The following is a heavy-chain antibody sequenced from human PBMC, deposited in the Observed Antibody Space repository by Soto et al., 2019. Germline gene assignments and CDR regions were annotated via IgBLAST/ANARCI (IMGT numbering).Heavy chain of an antibody. D-gene: IGHD6-6*01. Sequence: GSLRLSCAASGFTFSSYAMSWVRQAPGKVLEWVSAISGSGGSTYYADSVKGRFTISRDNSKNTLYLQMNSLRAEDTAVYYCAKIGNWIAARPSGLYYFDYWGQGXLVTVYS. V-gene: IGHV3-23*01. CDR1: GFTFSSYA. CDR3: AKIGNWIAARPSGLYYFDY. J-gene: IGHJ4*02. CDR2: ISGSGGST.